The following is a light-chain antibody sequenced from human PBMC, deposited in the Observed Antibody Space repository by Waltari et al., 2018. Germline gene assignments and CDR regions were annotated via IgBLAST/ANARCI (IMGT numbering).Light chain of an antibody. CDR3: KQYDYYRT. CDR1: QRMDIW. Sequence: ITCRASQRMDIWFAWYKHKPGKPPKNLSDKSSILQSGVPSRFSGSCSGTEFTLIIANLQHDDSAVYYCKQYDYYRTFGQGTKVEV. CDR2: KSS. J-gene: IGKJ1*01. V-gene: IGKV1-5*03.